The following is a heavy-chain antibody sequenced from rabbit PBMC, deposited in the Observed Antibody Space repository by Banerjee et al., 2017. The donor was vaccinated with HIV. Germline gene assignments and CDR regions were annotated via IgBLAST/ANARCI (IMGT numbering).Heavy chain of an antibody. J-gene: IGHJ4*01. CDR1: GFSFSNKAV. Sequence: QEQLVESGGGLVKPEGSLKLSCTASGFSFSNKAVMCWVRQAPGKGLEWIACINAVTGKAVYASWAKGRFTISKTSSTTVTLQMTSLTAADTATYFCARDLPGVIGWNLNLWGQGTLVTVS. CDR2: INAVTGKA. V-gene: IGHV1S45*01. D-gene: IGHD1-1*01. CDR3: ARDLPGVIGWNLNL.